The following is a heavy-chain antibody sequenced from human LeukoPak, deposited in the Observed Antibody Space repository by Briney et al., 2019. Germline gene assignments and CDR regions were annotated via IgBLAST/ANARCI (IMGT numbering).Heavy chain of an antibody. CDR3: AREIGYCSGGSCYPGYFQH. V-gene: IGHV4-4*07. J-gene: IGHJ1*01. Sequence: PSETLSLTCTVSGGSISSYYWSWIRQPAGKGLEWIGRIYTSGSTNCNPSLKSRVTMSVDTSKNQFSLKLSSVTAADTAVYYCAREIGYCSGGSCYPGYFQHWGQGTLVTVSS. CDR2: IYTSGST. CDR1: GGSISSYY. D-gene: IGHD2-15*01.